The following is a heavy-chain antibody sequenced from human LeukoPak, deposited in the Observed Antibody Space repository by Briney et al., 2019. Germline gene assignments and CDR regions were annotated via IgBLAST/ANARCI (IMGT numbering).Heavy chain of an antibody. V-gene: IGHV3-7*01. D-gene: IGHD1-1*01. CDR1: GFTFSSYW. CDR3: ARVYHSTTGTTQDY. J-gene: IGHJ4*02. CDR2: IKQDGSEK. Sequence: HPGGSLRLSCAASGFTFSSYWMSWVRQAPGKGLEWVASIKQDGSEKYYVDSVKGRFTISRDNAKNSLYLQMNSLRAEDTAVYYCARVYHSTTGTTQDYWGQGTLVTVSS.